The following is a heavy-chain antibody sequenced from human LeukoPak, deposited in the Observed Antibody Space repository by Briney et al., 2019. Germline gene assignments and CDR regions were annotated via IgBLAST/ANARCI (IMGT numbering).Heavy chain of an antibody. CDR3: ATILVVRSVDY. J-gene: IGHJ4*02. Sequence: ASVKVSCKVSGYTFIDYYMHWVQQAPGKGLELMGLVDPEDGETIYAEKFQGRVTITADTSTDTAYMELSSLRSEDTAVYYCATILVVRSVDYWGQGTLVTVSS. CDR1: GYTFIDYY. V-gene: IGHV1-69-2*01. CDR2: VDPEDGET. D-gene: IGHD2-21*01.